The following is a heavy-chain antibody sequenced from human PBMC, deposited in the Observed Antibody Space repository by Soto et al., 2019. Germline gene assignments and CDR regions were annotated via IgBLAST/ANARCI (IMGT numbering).Heavy chain of an antibody. CDR2: IWYGGSNK. J-gene: IGHJ3*02. V-gene: IGHV3-33*01. D-gene: IGHD3-10*01. CDR3: ARDRAITMVRGVIVIDAFDI. CDR1: GFTFSSYG. Sequence: PGGSLRLSCVVSGFTFSSYGMHWVRQAPGKGLEWVAVIWYGGSNKYYADSVKGRFTISRDNSKNTLYLQMNSLRAEDTAVYYCARDRAITMVRGVIVIDAFDIWGQGTMVTVSS.